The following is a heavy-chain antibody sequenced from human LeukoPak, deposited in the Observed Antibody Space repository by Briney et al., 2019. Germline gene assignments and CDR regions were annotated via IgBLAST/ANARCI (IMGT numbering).Heavy chain of an antibody. Sequence: PSQTLSLTCTVSGGSISSGSYYWSWIRQPAGKGLGWIGRIYTSGSTNYNPSLKSRVTISVDTSKNQFSLKLSSVTAADTAVYYCARDGWGYGSGSYLDYWGQGTLVTVSS. J-gene: IGHJ4*02. CDR3: ARDGWGYGSGSYLDY. V-gene: IGHV4-61*02. CDR1: GGSISSGSYY. D-gene: IGHD3-10*01. CDR2: IYTSGST.